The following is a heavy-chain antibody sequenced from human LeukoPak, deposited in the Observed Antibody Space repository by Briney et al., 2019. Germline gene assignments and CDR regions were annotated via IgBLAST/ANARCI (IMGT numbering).Heavy chain of an antibody. J-gene: IGHJ4*02. V-gene: IGHV3-23*01. Sequence: PGGSLRLSCTASGLTFANYAMSWVRQPPGKGLEWVSTSSGGGSNTYYADSVRGRFTVSRDPSKNTLYLQTNSLRVEDTAIYYCAKLPHSSGSPFWGRGTLVTVSS. CDR2: SSGGGSNT. CDR1: GLTFANYA. D-gene: IGHD3-22*01. CDR3: AKLPHSSGSPF.